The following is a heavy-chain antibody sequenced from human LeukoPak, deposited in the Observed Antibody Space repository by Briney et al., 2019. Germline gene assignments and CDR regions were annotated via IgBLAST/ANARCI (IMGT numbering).Heavy chain of an antibody. D-gene: IGHD3-10*01. CDR3: AKWDMVRGLDY. V-gene: IGHV1-69*01. Sequence: AVKVSCKASGGTFSSYAISWVRQAPGQGLEWMGGIIPIFGTANYAQKFQGRVTITADESTSTAYMELSSLRSEDTAVYYCAKWDMVRGLDYWGQGTLVTVSS. CDR2: IIPIFGTA. CDR1: GGTFSSYA. J-gene: IGHJ4*02.